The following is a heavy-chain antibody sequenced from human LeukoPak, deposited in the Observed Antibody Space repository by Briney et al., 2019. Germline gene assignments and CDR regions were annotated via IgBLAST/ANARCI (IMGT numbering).Heavy chain of an antibody. CDR3: ARASPYCSGGSCSYYFDY. CDR1: GFTFSSYW. Sequence: GGSLRLSCAASGFTFSSYWMHWVRPAPGKGLVWVSRINSDGSRTNYADSVKGRFTISRYNDKNTLYLQMNSMRAEDTAVYYCARASPYCSGGSCSYYFDYWGQGTLVTVSS. J-gene: IGHJ4*02. D-gene: IGHD2-15*01. V-gene: IGHV3-74*01. CDR2: INSDGSRT.